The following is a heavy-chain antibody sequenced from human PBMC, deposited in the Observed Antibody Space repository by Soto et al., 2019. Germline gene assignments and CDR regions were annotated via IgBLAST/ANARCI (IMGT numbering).Heavy chain of an antibody. V-gene: IGHV3-48*03. D-gene: IGHD3-10*01. CDR1: GFSFSDYE. CDR2: ISFSGSTI. J-gene: IGHJ6*02. Sequence: LRLSCAASGFSFSDYEMDWVRQAPGKGLEWIAHISFSGSTIYYADSVKGRFSISRDNSKNFLYLQMSGLRADDSAVYYCTRGAGFFYGVDVWGLGTTVTVSS. CDR3: TRGAGFFYGVDV.